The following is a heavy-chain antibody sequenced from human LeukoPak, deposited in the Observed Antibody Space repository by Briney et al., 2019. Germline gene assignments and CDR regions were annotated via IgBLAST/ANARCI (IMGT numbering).Heavy chain of an antibody. J-gene: IGHJ4*02. V-gene: IGHV3-74*01. CDR3: VRGNDYGGPHY. CDR1: GFTFSSHW. CDR2: IDRDGSRI. Sequence: GGSLRLSCAVSGFTFSSHWIHWVRQAPGKGLVWVSRIDRDGSRINYADSVKGRFTISRDNGKNTLFLQMNSLRAEDAAVYYCVRGNDYGGPHYWGQGTLVTVSS. D-gene: IGHD4-23*01.